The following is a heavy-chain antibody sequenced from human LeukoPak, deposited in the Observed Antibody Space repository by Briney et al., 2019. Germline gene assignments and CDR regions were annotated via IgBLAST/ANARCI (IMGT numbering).Heavy chain of an antibody. D-gene: IGHD6-19*01. J-gene: IGHJ6*02. V-gene: IGHV1-3*01. Sequence: GASVKVSCKASGYTFTSYAMHWVRQAPGRRLEWMGWINAGNGNTKYSQKFQGRVTITRDTSASTAYMELSSLRSEDTAVYYCARESYSSGWFYYYYGMDVWGQGTMVTVSS. CDR3: ARESYSSGWFYYYYGMDV. CDR1: GYTFTSYA. CDR2: INAGNGNT.